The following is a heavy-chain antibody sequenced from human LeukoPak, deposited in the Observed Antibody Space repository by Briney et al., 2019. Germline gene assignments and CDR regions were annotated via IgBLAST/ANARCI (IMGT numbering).Heavy chain of an antibody. D-gene: IGHD2-15*01. CDR1: GGSFSGYY. CDR2: INHSGST. J-gene: IGHJ4*02. CDR3: AREGYCSGGSCYSHFDY. V-gene: IGHV4-34*01. Sequence: SETLSLTCAVYGGSFSGYYWSWIRQPPGKGLEWIGEINHSGSTNYNPSLKSRVTISVDTSKNQFSLKLSFVTAADTAVYYCAREGYCSGGSCYSHFDYWGQGTLVTVSS.